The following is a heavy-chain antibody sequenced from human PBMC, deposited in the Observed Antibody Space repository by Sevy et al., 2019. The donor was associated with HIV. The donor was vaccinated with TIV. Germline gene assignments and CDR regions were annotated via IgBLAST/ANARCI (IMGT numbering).Heavy chain of an antibody. J-gene: IGHJ4*02. CDR3: TTMEYFYDSSTYLNGDY. V-gene: IGHV1-24*01. D-gene: IGHD3-22*01. Sequence: ASVKVSCKVSGYTLTELSMHWVRQAPGKGLEWMGGFDPEDGETIYAQMFQGRVTMTEDTSTDTAYMELSSLKSEDTAVYYCTTMEYFYDSSTYLNGDYWGQGTLVTVSS. CDR1: GYTLTELS. CDR2: FDPEDGET.